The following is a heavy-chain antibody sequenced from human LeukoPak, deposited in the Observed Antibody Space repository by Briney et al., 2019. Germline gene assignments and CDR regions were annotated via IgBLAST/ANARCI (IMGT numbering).Heavy chain of an antibody. CDR1: GSTFSSYS. V-gene: IGHV3-21*01. CDR3: ATSLVPAADY. J-gene: IGHJ4*02. CDR2: ISSSSSYI. D-gene: IGHD2-2*01. Sequence: PGGSLRLSCAASGSTFSSYSMNWVRQAPGKGLEWVSSISSSSSYIYYADSVKGRFTISRDNAKNSLYLQMNSLRAEDTAVYYCATSLVPAADYWGQGTLVTVSS.